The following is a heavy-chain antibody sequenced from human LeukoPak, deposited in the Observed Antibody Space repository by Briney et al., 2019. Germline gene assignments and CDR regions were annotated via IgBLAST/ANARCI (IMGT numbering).Heavy chain of an antibody. CDR1: GYTFTDYY. Sequence: ASVKVSCKASGYTFTDYYMHWVRQAPGQGLEWMGWINPNSGGTNYAQKFQGRVTMTRDTSISTAYMELSRLRSDDTAVYYCARVLVTIFGVVKDAFDIWGQGTMVTVSS. J-gene: IGHJ3*02. CDR2: INPNSGGT. CDR3: ARVLVTIFGVVKDAFDI. V-gene: IGHV1-2*02. D-gene: IGHD3-3*01.